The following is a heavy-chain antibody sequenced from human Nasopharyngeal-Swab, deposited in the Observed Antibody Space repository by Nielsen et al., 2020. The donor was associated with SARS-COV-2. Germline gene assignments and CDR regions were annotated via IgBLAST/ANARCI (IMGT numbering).Heavy chain of an antibody. CDR3: AGDSKVRVVGFDY. CDR2: IKQDGSEK. J-gene: IGHJ4*02. V-gene: IGHV3-7*01. D-gene: IGHD3-10*01. CDR1: GFTFSSYW. Sequence: GESLKISCAASGFTFSSYWMSWVRQAPGKGLEWVANIKQDGSEKYYVDSVKGRFTISRDNAKNSLYLQMNSLRAEDTAVYYCAGDSKVRVVGFDYWGQGTLVTVSS.